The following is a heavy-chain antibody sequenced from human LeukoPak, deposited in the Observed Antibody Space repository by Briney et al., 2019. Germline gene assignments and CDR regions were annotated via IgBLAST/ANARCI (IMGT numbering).Heavy chain of an antibody. J-gene: IGHJ4*02. CDR1: GYTFTSYN. CDR2: IDPSGDST. Sequence: ASVKVSCKASGYTFTSYNFHWVRQAPGQGPEWMGMIDPSGDSTKYAQKFQGRLTVTTTTSTSTVYMELSSLRSEDTAVYYCARYGSSFDYWGQGTLVTVSS. CDR3: ARYGSSFDY. V-gene: IGHV1-46*01. D-gene: IGHD6-13*01.